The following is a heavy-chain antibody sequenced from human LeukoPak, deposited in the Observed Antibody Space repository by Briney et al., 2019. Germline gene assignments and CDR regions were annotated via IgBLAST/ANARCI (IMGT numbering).Heavy chain of an antibody. V-gene: IGHV1-69*15. D-gene: IGHD3-22*01. Sequence: SVKVSCKASGGTFISYAISWVRQAPGQGGEWMGRIIPIFGTANYAQNFQGRVTITPDESTSTAYMELSSLRSEDTAVYYCATSLAGDYYDSSGYSHWGQGTLVTVSS. J-gene: IGHJ4*02. CDR1: GGTFISYA. CDR2: IIPIFGTA. CDR3: ATSLAGDYYDSSGYSH.